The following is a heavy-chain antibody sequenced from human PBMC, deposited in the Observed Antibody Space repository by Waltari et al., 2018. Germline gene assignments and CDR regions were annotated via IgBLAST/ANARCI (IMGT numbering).Heavy chain of an antibody. V-gene: IGHV4-39*07. CDR3: ARHMTTVTTSSFDY. CDR1: GASVSSRIHY. J-gene: IGHJ4*02. Sequence: QLQLQESGPGLVKPSETLSLTCTVSGASVSSRIHYWGWIRQSPGKGLEWIGSITHSVSSYNRPSLRSRVTLLVDTSKNKFSLRVDSVTAADMALYYGARHMTTVTTSSFDYWGQGALVTVAS. D-gene: IGHD4-17*01. CDR2: ITHSVSS.